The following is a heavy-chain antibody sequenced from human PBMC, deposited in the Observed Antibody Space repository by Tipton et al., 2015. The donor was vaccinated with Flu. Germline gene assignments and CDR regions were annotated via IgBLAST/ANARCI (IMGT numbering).Heavy chain of an antibody. V-gene: IGHV4-34*01. CDR1: GGSFSGYY. J-gene: IGHJ5*02. CDR2: INHSGST. CDR3: ARADSWDWFDP. D-gene: IGHD1-26*01. Sequence: TLSLTCAVYGGSFSGYYWSWIRQPPGKGLEWIGEINHSGSTNYNPSLKSRVTISVDTSKNQFSLKLSSVTAADTAVYYCARADSWDWFDPWGQGTLVTVSS.